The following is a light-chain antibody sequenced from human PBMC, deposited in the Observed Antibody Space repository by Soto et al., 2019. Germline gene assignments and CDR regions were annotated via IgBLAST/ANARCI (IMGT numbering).Light chain of an antibody. J-gene: IGKJ5*01. Sequence: EIVMTQSPDTLSVSPGERATLSCRASQSVFSSLAWYQQKPGQAHRLLIYGAATRATGIPARFSGSGSGTDFTLTISSLEPEDFAVYYCQQRKNWQVTFGQGTRLEIK. CDR2: GAA. CDR1: QSVFSS. CDR3: QQRKNWQVT. V-gene: IGKV3-15*01.